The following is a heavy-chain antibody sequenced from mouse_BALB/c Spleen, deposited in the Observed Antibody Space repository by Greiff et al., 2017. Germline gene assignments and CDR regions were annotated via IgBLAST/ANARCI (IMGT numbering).Heavy chain of an antibody. J-gene: IGHJ3*01. CDR2: IWSGGST. V-gene: IGHV2-2*02. CDR3: ASFYYYGSSFAY. Sequence: QVQLQQSGPGLVQPSQSLSITCTVSGFSLTSYGVHWVRQSPGKGLEWLGVIWSGGSTDYNAAFISRLSISKDNSKSQVFFKMNSLQANDTAIYYCASFYYYGSSFAYWGQGTLVTVSA. CDR1: GFSLTSYG. D-gene: IGHD1-1*01.